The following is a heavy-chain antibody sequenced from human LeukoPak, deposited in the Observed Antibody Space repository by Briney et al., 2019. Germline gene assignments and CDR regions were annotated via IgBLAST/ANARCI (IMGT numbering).Heavy chain of an antibody. J-gene: IGHJ4*02. D-gene: IGHD3-9*01. Sequence: PGGSLRLSCAASGFSSSVYWMTWVRQAPGKGLEWVATITQDGTQKYYVDSVKGRFTISRDNAENSLFLQVSSLRADDTAVYYCATEDWFRFDSWGQGTLLTVSS. CDR2: ITQDGTQK. CDR1: GFSSSVYW. CDR3: ATEDWFRFDS. V-gene: IGHV3-7*05.